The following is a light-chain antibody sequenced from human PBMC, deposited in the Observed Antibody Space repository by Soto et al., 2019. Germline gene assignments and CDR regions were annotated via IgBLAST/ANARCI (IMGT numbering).Light chain of an antibody. J-gene: IGKJ4*01. V-gene: IGKV1-5*01. CDR3: QQLNKYPST. CDR2: GAS. CDR1: QSTRDW. Sequence: IQMTQSPSTLSASVGDRVTITCRASQSTRDWLAWHQQTPGKATTLLIYGASTLQSGVPSRFSGSGSGTDFTLTISSLQPEDFATYYCQQLNKYPSTFGGGSKVDIK.